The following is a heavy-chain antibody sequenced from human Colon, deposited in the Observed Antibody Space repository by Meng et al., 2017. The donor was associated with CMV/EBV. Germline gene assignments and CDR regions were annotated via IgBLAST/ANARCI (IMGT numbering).Heavy chain of an antibody. CDR3: ARDPAGMVMPAARGYFDS. CDR2: VYNSVST. J-gene: IGHJ4*02. CDR1: SDSFRGFY. D-gene: IGHD2-21*01. Sequence: SETLSLTCTVSSDSFRGFYWNWIRQAPGKGLEWIGYVYNSVSTNYNSSLKRRVTISADTSKNQFSLRLTAVTAADTAVYYCARDPAGMVMPAARGYFDSWGQGRLVTVSS. V-gene: IGHV4-59*01.